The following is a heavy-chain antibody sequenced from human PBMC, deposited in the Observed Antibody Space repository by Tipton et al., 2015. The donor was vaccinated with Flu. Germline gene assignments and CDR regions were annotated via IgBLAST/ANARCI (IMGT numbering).Heavy chain of an antibody. Sequence: SLTCTVSGGSISSYYWSWIRQPAGKGLEWIGRIYTSGRTNYNPSLKSRVTMSVDTSKNQFSLKLNSVTAADTAVYYCARDWGAAAGPSFDCWGQGTLVTVSS. V-gene: IGHV4-4*07. J-gene: IGHJ4*02. CDR1: GGSISSYY. CDR3: ARDWGAAAGPSFDC. CDR2: IYTSGRT. D-gene: IGHD6-13*01.